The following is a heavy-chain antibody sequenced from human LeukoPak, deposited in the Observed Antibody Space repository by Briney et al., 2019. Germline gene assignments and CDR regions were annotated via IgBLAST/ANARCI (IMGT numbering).Heavy chain of an antibody. Sequence: SETLSLTCTVSGGSISSGGYYWSWIRQHPGKGLEWIGYIYYSGSTYYNPSLKSRVTISVDTSKNQFSPKLSSVTAADTAVYYCARESGYYYDSRETDAFDIWGQGTMVTVSS. CDR3: ARESGYYYDSRETDAFDI. J-gene: IGHJ3*02. V-gene: IGHV4-31*03. CDR1: GGSISSGGYY. CDR2: IYYSGST. D-gene: IGHD3-22*01.